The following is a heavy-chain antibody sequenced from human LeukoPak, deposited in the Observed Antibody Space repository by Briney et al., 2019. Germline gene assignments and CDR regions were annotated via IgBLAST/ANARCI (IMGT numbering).Heavy chain of an antibody. CDR1: GFTFSSYA. CDR3: AKLSLAGDWDY. J-gene: IGHJ4*02. CDR2: VSGSGGST. Sequence: GGSLRLSCAASGFTFSSYAMSWVRQAPGKGLEWVSAVSGSGGSTYYADSVKGRFAISRDNSKNTLYLQMNSLRAEDTAVYYCAKLSLAGDWDYWGQGTLVTVSS. V-gene: IGHV3-23*01. D-gene: IGHD2-21*02.